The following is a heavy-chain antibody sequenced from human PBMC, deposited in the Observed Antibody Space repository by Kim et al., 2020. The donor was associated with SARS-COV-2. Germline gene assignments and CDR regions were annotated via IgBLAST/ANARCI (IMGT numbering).Heavy chain of an antibody. J-gene: IGHJ6*02. CDR1: GYTLTELS. D-gene: IGHD3-9*01. V-gene: IGHV1-24*01. Sequence: ASVKVSCKVSGYTLTELSMHWVRQAPGKGLEWMGGFDPEDGETIYAQKFQGRVTMTEDTSTDTAYMELSSLRSEDTAVYYCATAGVSYFDWRYYYGMDVWGQGTTVTVSS. CDR2: FDPEDGET. CDR3: ATAGVSYFDWRYYYGMDV.